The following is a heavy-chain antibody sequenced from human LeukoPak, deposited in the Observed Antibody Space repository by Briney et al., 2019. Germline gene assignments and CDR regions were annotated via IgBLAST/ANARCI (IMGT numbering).Heavy chain of an antibody. CDR1: GFTVSSYA. Sequence: VGSLTLSCAASGFTVSSYAISWVRQAPGQGLEWVGDILSNGKNEHFADSVEGRFTISRDNSKNTMYLQINSLRAEDTAVYYCARDRHCANGVCHSPPGMDVWGQGTTVTVSS. CDR3: ARDRHCANGVCHSPPGMDV. J-gene: IGHJ6*02. D-gene: IGHD2-8*01. V-gene: IGHV3-33*01. CDR2: ILSNGKNE.